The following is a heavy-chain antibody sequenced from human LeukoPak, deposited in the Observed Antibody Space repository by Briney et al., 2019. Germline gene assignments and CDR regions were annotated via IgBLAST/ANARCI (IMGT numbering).Heavy chain of an antibody. CDR1: RFTFSSYA. CDR2: ISGSGGST. CDR3: AKRGPYSNYEDYYFDY. J-gene: IGHJ4*02. V-gene: IGHV3-23*01. D-gene: IGHD4-11*01. Sequence: GGSLRLSCAASRFTFSSYAMSWVRQAPGKGLEWVSAISGSGGSTYYADSVKGRFTISRDNSKNTLYLQMNSLRAEDTAVYYCAKRGPYSNYEDYYFDYWGQGTLVTVSS.